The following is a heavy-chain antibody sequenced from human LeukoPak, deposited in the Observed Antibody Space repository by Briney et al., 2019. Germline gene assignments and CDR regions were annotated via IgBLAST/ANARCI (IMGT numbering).Heavy chain of an antibody. J-gene: IGHJ4*02. CDR3: AKFWDGEQLD. V-gene: IGHV3-30*18. CDR2: ISDDGRRK. Sequence: PGGSLRLSCAASGFSFISYGMHWVRQAPGKGLEWVGVISDDGRRKDYADSVKGRFTISRDNSKDTLYLQMNSLRAEDTAVYYCAKFWDGEQLDWGQGTLVTVSS. CDR1: GFSFISYG. D-gene: IGHD1/OR15-1a*01.